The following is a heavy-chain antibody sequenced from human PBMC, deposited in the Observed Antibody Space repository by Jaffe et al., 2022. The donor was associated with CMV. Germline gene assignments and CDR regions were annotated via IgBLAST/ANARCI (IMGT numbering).Heavy chain of an antibody. CDR1: GYSFTSYW. Sequence: EVQLVQSGAEVKKPGESLKISCKGSGYSFTSYWIGWVRQMPGKGLEWMGIIYPGDSDTRYSPSFQGQVTISADKSISTAYLQWSSLKASDTAMYYCARLGPDNYDSSGYIGDAFDIWGQGTMVTVSS. V-gene: IGHV5-51*01. D-gene: IGHD3-22*01. CDR2: IYPGDSDT. J-gene: IGHJ3*02. CDR3: ARLGPDNYDSSGYIGDAFDI.